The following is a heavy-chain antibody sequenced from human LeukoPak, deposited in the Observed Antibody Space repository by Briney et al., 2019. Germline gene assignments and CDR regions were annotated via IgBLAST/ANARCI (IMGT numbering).Heavy chain of an antibody. CDR1: GGSISSHY. V-gene: IGHV4-59*11. J-gene: IGHJ6*03. D-gene: IGHD2-15*01. CDR3: GRDALVGYFSYYYMDV. Sequence: SETLSLTCTVSGGSISSHYWTWIRQSPVKGLEWIGDISNSGSTSYNPSPKSRVTISIDTSKNQFSLKLSSVTAADTAVYYCGRDALVGYFSYYYMDVWGKGTTVTVSS. CDR2: ISNSGST.